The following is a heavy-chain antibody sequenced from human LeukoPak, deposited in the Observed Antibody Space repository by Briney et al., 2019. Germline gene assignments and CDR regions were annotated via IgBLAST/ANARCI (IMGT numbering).Heavy chain of an antibody. J-gene: IGHJ5*02. CDR1: GGSFSGYY. Sequence: SETLSPTCAVYGGSFSGYYWSWIRQPPGKGLEWIGEINHSGSTNYNPSLKSRVTISVDTSKNQFSLKLSSVTAADTAVYYCARWPFWSGHSNWFDPWGQGTLVTVSS. CDR3: ARWPFWSGHSNWFDP. V-gene: IGHV4-34*01. D-gene: IGHD3-3*01. CDR2: INHSGST.